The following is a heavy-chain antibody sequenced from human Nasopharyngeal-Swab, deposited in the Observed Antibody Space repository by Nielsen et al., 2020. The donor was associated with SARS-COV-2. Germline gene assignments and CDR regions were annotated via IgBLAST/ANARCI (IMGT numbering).Heavy chain of an antibody. CDR3: ARGVNWGSLDWFDP. CDR1: GYTFTGYY. J-gene: IGHJ5*02. Sequence: ALVKVSCKASGYTFTGYYMHWVRQAPGQGLEWMGWINPNSGGTNHAQKFQGWVTMTRDTSISTAYMELSRLRSDDTAVYYCARGVNWGSLDWFDPWGQGTLVTVSS. D-gene: IGHD7-27*01. V-gene: IGHV1-2*04. CDR2: INPNSGGT.